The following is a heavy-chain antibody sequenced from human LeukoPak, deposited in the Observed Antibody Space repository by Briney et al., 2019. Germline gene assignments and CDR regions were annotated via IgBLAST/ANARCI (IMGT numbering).Heavy chain of an antibody. CDR1: GYTFTSYY. D-gene: IGHD6-19*01. CDR3: ARASRVKLWGSSGWYHYFDY. J-gene: IGHJ4*02. Sequence: GASVKVSCKASGYTFTSYYMHWVRQAPGQGLEWMGIINPSGGSTSYAQKFQGRVTMTRDTSTSTVYMELSSLRSEDTAVYYCARASRVKLWGSSGWYHYFDYWGQGTLVTVSS. CDR2: INPSGGST. V-gene: IGHV1-46*01.